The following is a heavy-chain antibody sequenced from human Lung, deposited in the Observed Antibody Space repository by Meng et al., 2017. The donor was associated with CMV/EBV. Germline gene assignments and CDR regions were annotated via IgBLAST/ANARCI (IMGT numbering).Heavy chain of an antibody. CDR1: GGSFSGYY. D-gene: IGHD3-3*01. CDR2: INHSGST. V-gene: IGHV4-34*01. Sequence: SETLSLTCAVYGGSFSGYYWSWIRQPPGKGLEWIGEINHSGSTNYNPSLKSRVTISVDTSKNQFSLKLSSVTAADTAVYYCARSRGFWSGSRYYYYGMDVWGQGTTVTVSS. CDR3: ARSRGFWSGSRYYYYGMDV. J-gene: IGHJ6*02.